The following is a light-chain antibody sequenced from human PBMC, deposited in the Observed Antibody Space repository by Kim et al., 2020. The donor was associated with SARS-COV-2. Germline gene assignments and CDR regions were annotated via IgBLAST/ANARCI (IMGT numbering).Light chain of an antibody. Sequence: DIQMTESPSSLSASVGDRVTITCRASQSISSYLNWYQQKPGKAPKLLIYAASSLQSGVPSRFNGSGSDTDFTLTISSLQPEDFATYYCQQSYSTPRTFGQGTKVDIK. V-gene: IGKV1-39*01. J-gene: IGKJ1*01. CDR3: QQSYSTPRT. CDR1: QSISSY. CDR2: AAS.